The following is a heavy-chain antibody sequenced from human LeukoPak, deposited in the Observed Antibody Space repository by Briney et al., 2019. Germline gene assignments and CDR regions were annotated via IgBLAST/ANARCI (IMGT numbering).Heavy chain of an antibody. CDR3: ATARNFRFEY. CDR1: GLTFSSHW. J-gene: IGHJ4*02. Sequence: PGGSLRLSCAASGLTFSSHWMHWVRQAPGKGLVWVSRITNDGSSTTYADSVKGRFTVSRDYAKNTLFLQMNNLRTEDTALYFCATARNFRFEYWGQGSLVIVSA. V-gene: IGHV3-74*01. CDR2: ITNDGSST. D-gene: IGHD1-7*01.